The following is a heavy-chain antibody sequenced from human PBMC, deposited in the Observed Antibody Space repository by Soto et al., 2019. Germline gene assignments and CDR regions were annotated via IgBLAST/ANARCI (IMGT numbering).Heavy chain of an antibody. J-gene: IGHJ4*02. CDR2: IYYSGST. CDR3: ARGVAVAGKMDFDY. D-gene: IGHD6-19*01. CDR1: GGSISSYY. Sequence: SETLSLTCTVSGGSISSYYGSWIRQPPGKGLEWIGYIYYSGSTNYNPSLKSRVTISVDTSKNQFSLKLSSVTAADTAVYYCARGVAVAGKMDFDYWGQGTLVTVSS. V-gene: IGHV4-59*01.